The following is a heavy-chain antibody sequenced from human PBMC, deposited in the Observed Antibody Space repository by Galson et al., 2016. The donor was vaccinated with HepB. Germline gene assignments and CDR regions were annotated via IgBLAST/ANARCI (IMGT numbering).Heavy chain of an antibody. J-gene: IGHJ4*02. D-gene: IGHD3-3*01. V-gene: IGHV3-23*01. Sequence: SLRLSCAASGFNFSTYTLNWVRQAPGKGLEWVSAISDSGAGTYYADSVKGRFTISRDNSKNTLYLQMNSLRDEDTAVYYCARCDYDTCRPGGGYWGQGTLVTVS. CDR3: ARCDYDTCRPGGGY. CDR2: ISDSGAGT. CDR1: GFNFSTYT.